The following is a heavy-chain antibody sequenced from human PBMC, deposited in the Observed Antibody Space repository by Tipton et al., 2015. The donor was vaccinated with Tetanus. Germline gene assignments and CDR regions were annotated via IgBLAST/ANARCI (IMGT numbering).Heavy chain of an antibody. Sequence: SLRLSCAASGFTFSSYDMNWVRQAPGKGLEWVSYISSSGSTIYYADSVKGRFTISRDNAKNSLYLQMNSLRAEDTAVYYCARDYYDSSGPPNWFGPWGQGTLVPVSS. J-gene: IGHJ5*02. CDR2: ISSSGSTI. CDR1: GFTFSSYD. CDR3: ARDYYDSSGPPNWFGP. D-gene: IGHD3-22*01. V-gene: IGHV3-48*03.